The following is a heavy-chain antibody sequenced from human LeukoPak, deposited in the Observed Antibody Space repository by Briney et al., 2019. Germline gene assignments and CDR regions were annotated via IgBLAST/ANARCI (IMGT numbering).Heavy chain of an antibody. CDR3: AKDNYSSSWDYYYYYYMDV. CDR1: GFTFSSYG. CDR2: IRYDGSNK. D-gene: IGHD6-13*01. Sequence: GGSLRLSCAASGFTFSSYGMHWVRQAPGKGLEWVAFIRYDGSNKYYADSVKGRFTISRDNSKNTLYLQMNSLRAEDTAVYYCAKDNYSSSWDYYYYYYMDVWGKGTTVTVSS. V-gene: IGHV3-30*02. J-gene: IGHJ6*03.